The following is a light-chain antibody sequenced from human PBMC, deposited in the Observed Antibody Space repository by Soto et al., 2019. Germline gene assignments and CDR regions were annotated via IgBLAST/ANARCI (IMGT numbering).Light chain of an antibody. CDR1: NIGSKN. Sequence: SYELTQPLSVSVALGQTARITCGGNNIGSKNVHWYQQKPGQAPVLVIYRDNNRPSGIPERFSGSNSGNTATLTIIRAQPGDDAVYYCQVWDSSTASTVFGAGTKVTVL. V-gene: IGLV3-9*01. CDR2: RDN. CDR3: QVWDSSTASTV. J-gene: IGLJ1*01.